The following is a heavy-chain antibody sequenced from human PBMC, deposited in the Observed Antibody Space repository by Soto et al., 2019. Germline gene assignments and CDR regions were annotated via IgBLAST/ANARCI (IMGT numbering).Heavy chain of an antibody. CDR2: ISYDGSNK. CDR1: GFTFSSYA. D-gene: IGHD3-3*01. J-gene: IGHJ4*02. Sequence: QVQLVESGGGVVQPGRSLRLSCAASGFTFSSYAMHWVRQAPGKGLEWVAVISYDGSNKYYADSVKGRFTISRDNSKNTLYLQMNSLRAEDTAVYYCAREATYYDFWSGYSPRFDYWGQGTLVTVSS. CDR3: AREATYYDFWSGYSPRFDY. V-gene: IGHV3-30-3*01.